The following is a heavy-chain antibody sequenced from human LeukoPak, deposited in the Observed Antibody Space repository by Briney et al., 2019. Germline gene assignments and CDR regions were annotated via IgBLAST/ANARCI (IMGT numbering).Heavy chain of an antibody. J-gene: IGHJ4*02. Sequence: AGGSLRLSCAASGFTFSGYAMSWVRQAPGKGLEWVSAISGSGGSTYYADSVKGRFTISRDNSKNTLYLQMNSLRAEDTAVYYCAKGFPIYDSSGYYLDYWGQGTLVTVSS. CDR3: AKGFPIYDSSGYYLDY. V-gene: IGHV3-23*01. D-gene: IGHD3-22*01. CDR2: ISGSGGST. CDR1: GFTFSGYA.